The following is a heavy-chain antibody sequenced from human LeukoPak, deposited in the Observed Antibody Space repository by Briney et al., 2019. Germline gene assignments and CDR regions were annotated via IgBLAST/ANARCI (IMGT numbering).Heavy chain of an antibody. V-gene: IGHV1-18*01. CDR3: AAFYGNSAPPPFAF. J-gene: IGHJ3*01. Sequence: ASVRVSCKASGSKFNSYGVTWVRQAPGQGLEWVGWVDPENRPTSRSPKNVQGRLTMTIESATSTAYMELRNLTPGDTAVYFCAAFYGNSAPPPFAFWGQGTMVIVSS. D-gene: IGHD4-17*01. CDR1: GSKFNSYG. CDR2: VDPENRPTS.